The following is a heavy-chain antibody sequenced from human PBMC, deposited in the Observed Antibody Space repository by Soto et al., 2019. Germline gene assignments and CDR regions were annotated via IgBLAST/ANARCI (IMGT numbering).Heavy chain of an antibody. CDR2: MTPNSGDT. CDR1: GYTFTSYD. CDR3: ARNLYNTGSFDH. Sequence: QVQLVQSGAEVKKPGASVKVSCKASGYTFTSYDINWVRQAPGQGLEWVGWMTPNSGDTGYAQTFQGRVTLTRDTSRSTASMELSSLTSEDTAVYYCARNLYNTGSFDHWGQGTLVTASS. J-gene: IGHJ4*02. V-gene: IGHV1-8*02. D-gene: IGHD1-20*01.